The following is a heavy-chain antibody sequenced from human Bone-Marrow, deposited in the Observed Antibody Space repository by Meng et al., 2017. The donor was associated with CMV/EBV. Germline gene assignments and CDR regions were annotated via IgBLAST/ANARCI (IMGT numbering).Heavy chain of an antibody. CDR3: AKDRSGYYLDWFDP. CDR1: GFTFRNFA. V-gene: IGHV3-23*01. CDR2: ISGSGGSI. J-gene: IGHJ5*02. D-gene: IGHD3-3*01. Sequence: GESLKISCAVSGFTFRNFAMSWVRQAPGKGLEWVSAISGSGGSISYADSVKGRFTISRDNSKNTLYLQMNSLRAEDTAVYYCAKDRSGYYLDWFDPWGQGTLVTVSS.